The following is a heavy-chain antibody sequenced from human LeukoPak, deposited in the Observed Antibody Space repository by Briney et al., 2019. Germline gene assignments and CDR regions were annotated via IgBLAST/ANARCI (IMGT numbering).Heavy chain of an antibody. Sequence: GGSLRLSCVASGFTFSNYWMHWVRQPPGKGLVWVSSINPDGSSTSYAGSVKGRVTISRDNAKSTLYLQMNSLRAEDTAVYYCARGGPRRGAYFDYWGQGTLVTVSS. CDR1: GFTFSNYW. CDR2: INPDGSST. CDR3: ARGGPRRGAYFDY. V-gene: IGHV3-74*01. J-gene: IGHJ4*02.